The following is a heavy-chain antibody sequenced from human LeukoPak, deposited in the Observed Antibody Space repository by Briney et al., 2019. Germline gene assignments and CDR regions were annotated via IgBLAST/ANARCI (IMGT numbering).Heavy chain of an antibody. Sequence: GGSLRLSCVASGFTFSTYWMHWVRRAPGKGLVWVSRISTDGSVTSYADSVKGRFTISRDNAKNTMYLQVNSLRAEDTAVYYCARIGGSGSYSGHYFDHWGQGTLVTVSS. J-gene: IGHJ4*02. D-gene: IGHD3-10*01. CDR1: GFTFSTYW. CDR3: ARIGGSGSYSGHYFDH. CDR2: ISTDGSVT. V-gene: IGHV3-74*01.